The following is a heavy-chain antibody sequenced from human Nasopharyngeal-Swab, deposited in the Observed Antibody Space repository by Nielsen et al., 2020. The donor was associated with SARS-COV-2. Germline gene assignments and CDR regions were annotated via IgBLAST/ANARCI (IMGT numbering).Heavy chain of an antibody. J-gene: IGHJ4*02. CDR3: ARGGYRDYDYAY. D-gene: IGHD5-12*01. V-gene: IGHV3-21*01. Sequence: VRQMPGKGLEWVSAISGSGGSTYYADSVKGRFTISRDNAKNSLFLQMNSLRADDTAVYYCARGGYRDYDYAYWGQGTLVTVSS. CDR2: ISGSGGST.